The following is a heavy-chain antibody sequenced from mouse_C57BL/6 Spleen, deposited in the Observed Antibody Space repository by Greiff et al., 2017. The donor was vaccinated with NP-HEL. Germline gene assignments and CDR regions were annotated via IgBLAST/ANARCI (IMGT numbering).Heavy chain of an antibody. CDR2: IYPSDSET. D-gene: IGHD3-1*01. V-gene: IGHV1-61*01. J-gene: IGHJ3*01. CDR1: GYTFTSYW. Sequence: QVQLQQPGAELVRPGSSVKLSCKASGYTFTSYWMDWVKQRPGQGLEWIGNIYPSDSETHYNQKFKDKATLTVDKSSSTAYMQLSSLTSEDSAVYYCAKGLGTLFAYWGQGTLVTVSA. CDR3: AKGLGTLFAY.